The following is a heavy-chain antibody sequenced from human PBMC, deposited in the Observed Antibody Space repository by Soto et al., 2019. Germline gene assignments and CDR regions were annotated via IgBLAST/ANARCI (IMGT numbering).Heavy chain of an antibody. CDR1: GFTFSSYG. CDR3: AKVSRGYSYGSYYFDY. Sequence: QMQLVESGGGVVQPGRSLRLSCAASGFTFSSYGMHWVRQAPGKGLEWVAVISYDGSNKYYADSVKGRFTISRDNSKNTLYLQMNSLRAEDTAVYYCAKVSRGYSYGSYYFDYWGQGTLVTVSS. V-gene: IGHV3-30*18. CDR2: ISYDGSNK. D-gene: IGHD5-18*01. J-gene: IGHJ4*02.